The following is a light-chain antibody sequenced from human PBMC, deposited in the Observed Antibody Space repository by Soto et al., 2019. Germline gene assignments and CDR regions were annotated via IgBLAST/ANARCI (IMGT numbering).Light chain of an antibody. CDR1: QTINNN. Sequence: EIVVTQSPATLSVSPGERATLSCRASQTINNNLAWYQQKPGQAPRLLISGASTRATGIPARFTGGGSGTEFTLTISSLQSEDSAVYYCQQYNNWPPWTFGQGTKVEIK. V-gene: IGKV3-15*01. J-gene: IGKJ1*01. CDR3: QQYNNWPPWT. CDR2: GAS.